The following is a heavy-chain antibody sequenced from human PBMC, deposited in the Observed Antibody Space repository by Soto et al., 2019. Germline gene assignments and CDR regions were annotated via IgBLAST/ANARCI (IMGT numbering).Heavy chain of an antibody. CDR1: GGSISSYY. CDR2: IYYSGHT. J-gene: IGHJ6*02. D-gene: IGHD3-10*01. Sequence: PSETLSLTCTGSGGSISSYYWGWIRQPPGKELEWIGHIYYSGHTTYNPSLNSRVTISVDTSKNQFSLKLNSVTAADTAIYYCAREPIAYPYGSYMDVWGQGTTVTVSS. V-gene: IGHV4-59*01. CDR3: AREPIAYPYGSYMDV.